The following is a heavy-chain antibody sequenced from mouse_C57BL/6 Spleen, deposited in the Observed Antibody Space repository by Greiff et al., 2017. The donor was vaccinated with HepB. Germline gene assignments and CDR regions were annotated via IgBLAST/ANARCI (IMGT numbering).Heavy chain of an antibody. D-gene: IGHD2-1*01. CDR1: GYTFTSYW. V-gene: IGHV1-69*01. J-gene: IGHJ3*01. Sequence: QVQLQQPGAELVMPGASVKLSCKASGYTFTSYWMHWVKQRPGQGLEWIGEIDPSDSYTNYNQKFKGKSTLTVDKSSSTAYMQLSSLTSEDSAVYYCARGRDYGNYRSWFAYWGQGTLVTVSA. CDR2: IDPSDSYT. CDR3: ARGRDYGNYRSWFAY.